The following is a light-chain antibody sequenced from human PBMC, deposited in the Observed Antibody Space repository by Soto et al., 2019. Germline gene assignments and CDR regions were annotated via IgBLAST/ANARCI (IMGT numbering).Light chain of an antibody. CDR2: DAS. CDR1: QTIDRW. Sequence: DIQLTQSPSTLSASIGDRVVITCRASQTIDRWLAWYQQRPGLAPRLLIYDASTLESGVPSRFSGSGSETEFTLTISSLKPDDFATYHCQQYERNPTFGQGTTVEVK. CDR3: QQYERNPT. V-gene: IGKV1-5*01. J-gene: IGKJ1*01.